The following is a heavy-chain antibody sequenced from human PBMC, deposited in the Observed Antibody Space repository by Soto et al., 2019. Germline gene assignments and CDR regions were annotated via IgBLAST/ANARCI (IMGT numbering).Heavy chain of an antibody. CDR3: APIRSITYFGGGGDFDY. CDR2: IYWDDEK. V-gene: IGHV2-5*02. D-gene: IGHD3-16*01. J-gene: IGHJ4*02. CDR1: GFSLTNSGVG. Sequence: QITLKESGPTLVKPTQTLTLTCSFSGFSLTNSGVGVGWIRQPPGKALEWLAFIYWDDEKHYRPSLQSRLTSTKATAKYQVVLTMTNRDHVYTATYYCAPIRSITYFGGGGDFDYWGQGTLVIVSS.